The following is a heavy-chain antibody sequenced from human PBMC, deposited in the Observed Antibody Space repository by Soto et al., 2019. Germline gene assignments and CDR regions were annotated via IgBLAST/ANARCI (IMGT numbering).Heavy chain of an antibody. CDR3: ARGHLWLED. Sequence: SETLSLTCTVSGGSITRGGYYWSWIRQHPGKGLEWIGYIYYSGSTYYNPSLKSRVTVSLDSSKNQFSLKLTSVTAADTAIYYCARGHLWLEDWAQGTLVTVSS. CDR2: IYYSGST. D-gene: IGHD3-3*01. J-gene: IGHJ4*02. V-gene: IGHV4-31*03. CDR1: GGSITRGGYY.